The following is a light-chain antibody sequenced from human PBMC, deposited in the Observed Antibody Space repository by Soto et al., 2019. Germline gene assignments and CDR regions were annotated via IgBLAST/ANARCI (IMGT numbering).Light chain of an antibody. V-gene: IGKV3-15*01. CDR2: DAS. Sequence: EVVMTQSPATLSVSPGERATLSCRASESVSSNLAWYQQKPGQAPRLLIYDASTRATGIPDRFSGGGSGTEFTLTISSLQSEDFVVYYCQQYNSWPPITFGHGTRLEIK. CDR3: QQYNSWPPIT. CDR1: ESVSSN. J-gene: IGKJ5*01.